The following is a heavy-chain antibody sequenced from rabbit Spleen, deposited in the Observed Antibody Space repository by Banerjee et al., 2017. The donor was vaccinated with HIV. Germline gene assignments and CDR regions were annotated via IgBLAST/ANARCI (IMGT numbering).Heavy chain of an antibody. Sequence: HLKESGGGLVQPGGSLKLSCTASGFTLSNYGVTWVRQAPGKGLEWIGYIDPVFGITYYANWVNGRFSISRENAQNTVFLQMTSLTAADTATYFCARDTSSSFSSYGMDLWGPGTLVTVS. CDR2: IDPVFGIT. J-gene: IGHJ6*01. V-gene: IGHV1S7*01. D-gene: IGHD1-1*01. CDR1: GFTLSNYG. CDR3: ARDTSSSFSSYGMDL.